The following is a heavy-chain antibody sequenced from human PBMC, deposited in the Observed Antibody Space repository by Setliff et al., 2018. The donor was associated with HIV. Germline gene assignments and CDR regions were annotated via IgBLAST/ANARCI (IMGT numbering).Heavy chain of an antibody. CDR2: ISTSNGYA. J-gene: IGHJ1*01. D-gene: IGHD4-17*01. V-gene: IGHV1-18*01. Sequence: ASVKVSCKASGYTFSSYEISWVRQAPGQGLEWMGRISTSNGYANYAQKLQGRVTITVDTSTSIVDMEISRLRSDDTAVYYCARGPEVTTVTNPLTAEYFQHWGQGTPVTVSS. CDR3: ARGPEVTTVTNPLTAEYFQH. CDR1: GYTFSSYE.